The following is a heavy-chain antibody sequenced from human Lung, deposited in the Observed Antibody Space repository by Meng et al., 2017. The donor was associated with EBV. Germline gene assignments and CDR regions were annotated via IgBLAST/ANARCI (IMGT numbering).Heavy chain of an antibody. J-gene: IGHJ5*02. V-gene: IGHV7-4-1*02. CDR3: ARDRGSSGWSNWFDP. CDR2: INTDTGMP. Sequence: QVHLGQSESGLKKPGSSVKASCEASGYTFSRSSRHWVRQAPGQGLEWMGWINTDTGMPTYAQGFTGRFVFSLDTSVRTAYLQISSLKAEDTAVYYCARDRGSSGWSNWFDPWGQGTLVTVSS. CDR1: GYTFSRSS. D-gene: IGHD6-13*01.